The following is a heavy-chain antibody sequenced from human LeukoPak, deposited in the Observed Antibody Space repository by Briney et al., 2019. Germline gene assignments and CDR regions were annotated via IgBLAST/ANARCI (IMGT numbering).Heavy chain of an antibody. V-gene: IGHV3-23*01. J-gene: IGHJ2*01. Sequence: GGSLRLSCAASGFTFNNYAMGWVRQTPGKGLEWVSGITGNGRNTYYEDSVKGRFTISRDNSKNTLYLQVSNLRAEDTAAYFCAKSGTLGPTRFDWYFDLWGRGTRVIVSS. CDR3: AKSGTLGPTRFDWYFDL. CDR1: GFTFNNYA. CDR2: ITGNGRNT. D-gene: IGHD2-15*01.